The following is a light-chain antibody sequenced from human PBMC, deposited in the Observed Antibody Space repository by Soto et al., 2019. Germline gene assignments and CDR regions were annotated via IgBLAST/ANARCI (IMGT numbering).Light chain of an antibody. CDR3: TSWTSTSTYV. CDR1: SSDVGGYNY. J-gene: IGLJ1*01. Sequence: QSALTQDASVSGSPGQSITISCTGTSSDVGGYNYVSWYQQHPGKAPKLMIYDVFTRPSGVSNRFSGSKSGNTASLTISALQAEDEADYYCTSWTSTSTYVFGSGTKV. CDR2: DVF. V-gene: IGLV2-14*03.